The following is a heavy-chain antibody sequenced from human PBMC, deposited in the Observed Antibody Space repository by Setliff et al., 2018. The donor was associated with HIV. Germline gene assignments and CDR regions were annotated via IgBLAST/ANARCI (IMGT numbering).Heavy chain of an antibody. J-gene: IGHJ5*02. D-gene: IGHD3-10*01. CDR2: FYYSGST. Sequence: SETLSLTCVVSGGSISSTTSYWGWIRQPPGKGLEYIGSFYYSGSTYYNPSLKSRVTISVDTSKNQFSLRLSSVTAADTAVYYCARAFGSGSYRWFDPWGQGTLVTSPQ. CDR1: GGSISSTTSY. V-gene: IGHV4-39*07. CDR3: ARAFGSGSYRWFDP.